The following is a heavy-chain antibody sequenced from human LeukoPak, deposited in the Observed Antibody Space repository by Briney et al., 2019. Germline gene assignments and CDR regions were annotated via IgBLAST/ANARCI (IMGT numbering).Heavy chain of an antibody. J-gene: IGHJ4*02. CDR2: INPNSGGT. D-gene: IGHD3-10*01. CDR3: ARELRFGELLPYYFDY. Sequence: GASVKVSCKASGYTFTGYYMHWVRQAPGQGLEWMGWINPNSGGTNYAQKFQGRVTMTRDTSISTAYMELSRLRSDDTAVYYCARELRFGELLPYYFDYWGQGTLVTVSS. CDR1: GYTFTGYY. V-gene: IGHV1-2*02.